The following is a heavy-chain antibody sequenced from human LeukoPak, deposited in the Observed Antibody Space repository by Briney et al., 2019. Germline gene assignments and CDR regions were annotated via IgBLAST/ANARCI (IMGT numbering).Heavy chain of an antibody. J-gene: IGHJ3*02. V-gene: IGHV3-15*01. CDR1: GFTSSNAW. CDR2: IKSKTDGGTT. CDR3: TTDYYDSSGYYYLSDAFDI. D-gene: IGHD3-22*01. Sequence: GGSLRLSCAASGFTSSNAWMSWVRQAPGKGLEWVGRIKSKTDGGTTDYAAPVKGRFTISRDDSKNTLYLQMNSLKTEDTAVYYCTTDYYDSSGYYYLSDAFDIWGQGTMVTVSS.